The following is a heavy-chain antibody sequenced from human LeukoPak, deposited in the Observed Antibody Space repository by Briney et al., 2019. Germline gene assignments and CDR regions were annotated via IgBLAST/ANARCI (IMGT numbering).Heavy chain of an antibody. CDR1: GFTFSSYW. Sequence: GGSLRLSCAASGFTFSSYWVHWVRQAPGRGLVWVSRINSDGSSTIYADSVKGRFTISRDNAKNTLYLQMNSLSAEDTAVYYCARWGSRGHYYWGQGTLVTVSS. V-gene: IGHV3-74*01. CDR3: ARWGSRGHYY. CDR2: INSDGSST. J-gene: IGHJ4*02. D-gene: IGHD3-16*01.